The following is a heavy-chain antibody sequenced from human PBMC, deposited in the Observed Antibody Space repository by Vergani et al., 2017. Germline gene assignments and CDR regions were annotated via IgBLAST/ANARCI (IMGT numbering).Heavy chain of an antibody. D-gene: IGHD3-22*01. J-gene: IGHJ3*02. CDR3: ARGGTMIVERGAFDI. Sequence: QVQLVQSGAEVKKPGASVKVSCKASGYTFTGYYMHWVRQAPGQGLEWMGWINPNSGGTNYAQKFQGRVTMTRDTSISTADMELSRLRSDDTAVYYCARGGTMIVERGAFDIWGQGTMVTVSS. V-gene: IGHV1-2*02. CDR1: GYTFTGYY. CDR2: INPNSGGT.